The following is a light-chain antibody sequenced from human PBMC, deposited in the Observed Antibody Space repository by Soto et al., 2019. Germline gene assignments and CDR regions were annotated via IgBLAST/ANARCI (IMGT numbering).Light chain of an antibody. CDR1: QIVSSN. V-gene: IGKV3-15*01. J-gene: IGKJ1*01. CDR2: GAS. Sequence: ELVMTQSPATQSVSPGERATRSCRASQIVSSNLAWYQQKPGQAPRLLIYGASTRATGIPARFSGSGSGTEFTLTISSLQSEDCAVYYCQQYNNLPRTFSQGTKVDSK. CDR3: QQYNNLPRT.